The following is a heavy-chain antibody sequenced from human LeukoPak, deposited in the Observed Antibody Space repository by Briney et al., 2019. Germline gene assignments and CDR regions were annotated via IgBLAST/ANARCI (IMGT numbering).Heavy chain of an antibody. Sequence: GGSLRLSCAASGFTFSSYSMNWVRQAPGKGLEWVSSISSSSSYIYYAGSVKGRFTISRDNAKNSLYLQMNSLRAEDTAVYYCARYCSGGSCSTCWGQGTLVTVSS. J-gene: IGHJ4*02. V-gene: IGHV3-21*01. D-gene: IGHD2-15*01. CDR2: ISSSSSYI. CDR3: ARYCSGGSCSTC. CDR1: GFTFSSYS.